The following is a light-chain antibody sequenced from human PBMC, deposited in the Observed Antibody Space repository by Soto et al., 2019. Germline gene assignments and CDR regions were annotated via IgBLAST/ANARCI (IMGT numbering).Light chain of an antibody. CDR2: AAS. V-gene: IGKV1-39*01. CDR1: QSISTY. CDR3: QQSYSTPRT. J-gene: IGKJ2*02. Sequence: DIPMTQSPSSLSASVGDRVTITCRASQSISTYLNWYQQKVGKAPKLLIYAASSLKRGVPSRFSGSGSGTDFTLTISTLQPEDFATYYCQQSYSTPRTFGQGTKLEIK.